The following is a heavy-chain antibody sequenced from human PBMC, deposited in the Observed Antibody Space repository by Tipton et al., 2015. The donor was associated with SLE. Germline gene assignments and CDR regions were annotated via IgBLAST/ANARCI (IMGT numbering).Heavy chain of an antibody. V-gene: IGHV4-59*12. CDR1: GGSISSYY. J-gene: IGHJ4*02. CDR2: IYYSGST. Sequence: TLSLTCTVSGGSISSYYWNWIRQPPGKGLEWIGYIYYSGSTNYKPSLKSRVTISVDTSKNQFSLKLSSVTAADTAVYYCARRHYSGPFDSWGQGTLVTVSS. CDR3: ARRHYSGPFDS. D-gene: IGHD5-12*01.